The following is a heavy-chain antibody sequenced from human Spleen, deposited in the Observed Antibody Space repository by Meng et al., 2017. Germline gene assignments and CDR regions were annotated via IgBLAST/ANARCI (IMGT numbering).Heavy chain of an antibody. CDR1: GFTFSAYS. CDR3: VKGGQWPKPDY. J-gene: IGHJ4*02. V-gene: IGHV3-23*01. D-gene: IGHD6-19*01. Sequence: EVQLLQSGGVLVRPGGSLRLSCAASGFTFSAYSMSWVRQAPGKGPEWVSSVNPGGDNTFYSDSVKGRFTISRDNSKNTLFLQMNSLRVEDTGMYYCVKGGQWPKPDYWGQGTLVTVSS. CDR2: VNPGGDNT.